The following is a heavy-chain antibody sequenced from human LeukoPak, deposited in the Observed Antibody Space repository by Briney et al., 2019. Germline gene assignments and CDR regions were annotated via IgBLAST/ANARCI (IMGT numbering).Heavy chain of an antibody. CDR2: IKQDGSEK. CDR3: AREATFEPSTIFGVAPPYYYYMDV. V-gene: IGHV3-7*01. CDR1: GFTFSSYW. Sequence: AGGSLRLSCAASGFTFSSYWMSWGRQAPGKGLEWVANIKQDGSEKYYVDSVKGRFTISRDNAKNSLYLQMNSLRAEDTAVYYCAREATFEPSTIFGVAPPYYYYMDVWGKGTTVTVSS. D-gene: IGHD3-3*01. J-gene: IGHJ6*03.